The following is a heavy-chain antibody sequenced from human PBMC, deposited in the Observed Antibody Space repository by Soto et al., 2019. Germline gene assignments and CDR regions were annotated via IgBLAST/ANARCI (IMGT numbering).Heavy chain of an antibody. CDR3: AKSITMVRFDY. CDR2: ISYDGSNK. J-gene: IGHJ4*02. V-gene: IGHV3-30*18. CDR1: GFTFSSYG. Sequence: QVQLVESGGDVVQPGRSLRLSCAASGFTFSSYGMHWVRQAPGKGLEWVAVISYDGSNKYYADSVKGRFTISRDNSKNTLYLQMNSLRAEDTAVYYCAKSITMVRFDYWGQGTLVTVSS. D-gene: IGHD3-10*01.